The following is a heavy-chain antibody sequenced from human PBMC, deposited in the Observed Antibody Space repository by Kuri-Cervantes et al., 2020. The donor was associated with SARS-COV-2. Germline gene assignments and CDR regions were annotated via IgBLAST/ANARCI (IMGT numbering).Heavy chain of an antibody. J-gene: IGHJ4*02. CDR3: ARGLEAAGSLGY. V-gene: IGHV1-69*13. Sequence: SVNVSCNASGGTFSSYAISWVRQAPGQGLEWMGGIIPIFGTANYAQKFQGRVTITADESTSTAYMERGSLRSEDTAVYYCARGLEAAGSLGYWGQGTLVTVSS. D-gene: IGHD6-13*01. CDR2: IIPIFGTA. CDR1: GGTFSSYA.